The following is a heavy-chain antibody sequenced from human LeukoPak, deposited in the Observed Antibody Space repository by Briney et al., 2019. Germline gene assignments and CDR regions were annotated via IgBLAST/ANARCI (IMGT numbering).Heavy chain of an antibody. CDR2: INTDGSTT. D-gene: IGHD5-12*01. Sequence: GGSLRLSCAASGFTFSSHWMHWVRQAPGKGLVWASHINTDGSTTNYADSVKGRFTISRDNAKNTLYLQMNSLRAEDTALYYCAREASLSGCYFDYWGQGTLVTVSS. CDR3: AREASLSGCYFDY. V-gene: IGHV3-74*01. CDR1: GFTFSSHW. J-gene: IGHJ4*02.